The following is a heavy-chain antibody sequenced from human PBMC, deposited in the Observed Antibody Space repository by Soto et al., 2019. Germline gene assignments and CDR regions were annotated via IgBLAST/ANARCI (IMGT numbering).Heavy chain of an antibody. CDR3: ARDRTTGTTYAWDAFDT. CDR2: IGSNSHYI. J-gene: IGHJ3*02. Sequence: LRLSCAASGFTLSSHSMNWVRQAPGKGLEWVSFIGSNSHYIYYADSVKGRFTISRDNAKNSVYLQMNSLRAEDTAVYYCARDRTTGTTYAWDAFDTCGQGTMVTVS. V-gene: IGHV3-21*06. CDR1: GFTLSSHS. D-gene: IGHD1-1*01.